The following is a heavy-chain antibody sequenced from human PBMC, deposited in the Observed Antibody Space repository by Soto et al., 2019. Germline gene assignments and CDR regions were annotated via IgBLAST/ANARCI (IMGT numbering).Heavy chain of an antibody. CDR3: ARDSIAVAGFGIDS. J-gene: IGHJ4*02. V-gene: IGHV6-1*01. Sequence: QVQLQQSGPGLVKPSQTLSLTCAISGDSVSSNSSAWNWIRQSPSRGLEWLGSTYYRSKWYNDYAVSVKSRITIDPDTSKNQSSLQLNSVTPEDTAVYYCARDSIAVAGFGIDSWGQGTLVTVSS. D-gene: IGHD6-19*01. CDR2: TYYRSKWYN. CDR1: GDSVSSNSSA.